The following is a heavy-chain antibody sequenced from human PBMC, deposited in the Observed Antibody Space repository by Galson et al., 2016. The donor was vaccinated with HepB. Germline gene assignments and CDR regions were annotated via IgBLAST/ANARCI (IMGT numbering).Heavy chain of an antibody. J-gene: IGHJ6*02. Sequence: SLRLSCAASGFTFSSYGMHWVRQAPGKGLEWVAFISYDGSNKHYADSVKGRFTISRDNSKNTLYLQMNSLTAEDTAVYYCARFGGSLGMDVWGQGTTVTVSS. D-gene: IGHD2-15*01. CDR3: ARFGGSLGMDV. CDR2: ISYDGSNK. V-gene: IGHV3-30*03. CDR1: GFTFSSYG.